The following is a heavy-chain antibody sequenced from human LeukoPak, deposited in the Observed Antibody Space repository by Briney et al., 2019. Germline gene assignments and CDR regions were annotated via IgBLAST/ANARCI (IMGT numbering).Heavy chain of an antibody. V-gene: IGHV3-23*01. CDR3: VPDSSGPFPNWFDP. Sequence: GGSLRLSCAASGITFSNYAVGWVRQAPGKGLEWVSSISGSGDITYYADSVKGRFTISRDNSKNTLYPQMKSLRAEDTAVYYCVPDSSGPFPNWFDPWGQGTLVTVSS. J-gene: IGHJ5*02. CDR2: ISGSGDIT. D-gene: IGHD3-22*01. CDR1: GITFSNYA.